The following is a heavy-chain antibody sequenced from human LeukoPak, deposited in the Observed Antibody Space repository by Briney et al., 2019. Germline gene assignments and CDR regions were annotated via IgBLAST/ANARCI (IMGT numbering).Heavy chain of an antibody. V-gene: IGHV3-30*02. Sequence: GGSLRLSCGASGFTFSNYGRLWVRQAPGKGLDWVAFIRYDGNNKLYADSAKGRFTISRDNSKNTLYLHIHSLRAEDTAVYYCVKDNPLDYWGQGTLVILSS. CDR3: VKDNPLDY. J-gene: IGHJ4*02. D-gene: IGHD1-14*01. CDR1: GFTFSNYG. CDR2: IRYDGNNK.